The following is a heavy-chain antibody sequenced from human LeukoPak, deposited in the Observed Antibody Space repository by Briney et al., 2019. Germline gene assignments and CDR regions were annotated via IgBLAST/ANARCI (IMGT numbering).Heavy chain of an antibody. J-gene: IGHJ5*02. CDR3: ARDTLDLVVVPQIWFDP. Sequence: GGSLRLSCAASGFTFSDYYMSWIRQAPGKGLEWVSYISSSGSTIYYADSVKGRFTISRDNAKNSLYLRMNSLRAEDTAVYYCARDTLDLVVVPQIWFDPWGQGTLVTVSS. D-gene: IGHD2-15*01. V-gene: IGHV3-11*01. CDR2: ISSSGSTI. CDR1: GFTFSDYY.